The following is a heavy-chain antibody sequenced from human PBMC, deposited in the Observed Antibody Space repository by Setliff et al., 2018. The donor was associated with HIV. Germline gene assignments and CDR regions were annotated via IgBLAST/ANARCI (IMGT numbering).Heavy chain of an antibody. J-gene: IGHJ4*02. CDR2: IRGSGGST. Sequence: GGSLRLSCAASGFSLGTYGMHWVRQAPGKGLEWVSAIRGSGGSTYYADSVKGRVTIARDNSKNTLYLQMNSLRAEATAVYYWAKDPRAAVATICDYWGQGTLVTVSS. D-gene: IGHD5-12*01. CDR3: AKDPRAAVATICDY. V-gene: IGHV3-23*01. CDR1: GFSLGTYG.